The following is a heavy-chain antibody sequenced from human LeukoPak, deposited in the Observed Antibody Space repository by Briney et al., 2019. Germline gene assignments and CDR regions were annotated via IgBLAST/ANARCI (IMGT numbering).Heavy chain of an antibody. Sequence: GESLKISCKGSGYSFTSYWIGWVRQMPGKGLEWMGIIYPGDSDTRYSPSFQGQVTISADKSISTAYLQWSSLKASDTAMYYCARLFSDSSGYSLYYFDYWGQGTLVTVSS. J-gene: IGHJ4*02. D-gene: IGHD3-22*01. CDR1: GYSFTSYW. V-gene: IGHV5-51*01. CDR2: IYPGDSDT. CDR3: ARLFSDSSGYSLYYFDY.